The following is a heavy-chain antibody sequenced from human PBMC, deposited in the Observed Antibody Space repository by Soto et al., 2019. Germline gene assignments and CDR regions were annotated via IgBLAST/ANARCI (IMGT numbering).Heavy chain of an antibody. D-gene: IGHD6-13*01. J-gene: IGHJ4*02. CDR2: INHSGST. CDR3: ARACSSSWYWRANYFDY. V-gene: IGHV4-34*01. CDR1: GGSFSGYY. Sequence: TLSLTCAVYGGSFSGYYWSWIRQPPGKGLEWIGEINHSGSTNYNPSLKSRVTISVDTSKNQFSLKLSSVTAADTAVYYCARACSSSWYWRANYFDYWGQGTLVIVSS.